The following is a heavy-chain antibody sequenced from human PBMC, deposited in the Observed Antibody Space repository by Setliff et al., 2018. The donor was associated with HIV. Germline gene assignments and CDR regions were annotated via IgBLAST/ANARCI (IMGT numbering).Heavy chain of an antibody. CDR2: IFYSGNT. CDR1: GGSISSSDYS. J-gene: IGHJ4*02. D-gene: IGHD3-3*01. V-gene: IGHV4-39*01. Sequence: SETLSLTCTVSGGSISSSDYSWDWIRQPPEKGLEWIGSIFYSGNTYYNPSLKSRVTISVDASKNQFSLKLSSVTAADTAVYYCARQIIDDFWSAYNYWGQGTLVTVPS. CDR3: ARQIIDDFWSAYNY.